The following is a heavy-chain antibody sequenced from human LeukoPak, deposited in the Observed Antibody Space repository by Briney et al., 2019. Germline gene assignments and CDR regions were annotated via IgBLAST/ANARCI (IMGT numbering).Heavy chain of an antibody. CDR1: GGSFSGYY. Sequence: PSETLSLTCAIYGGSFSGYYWSWIRQPPGKGLEWIGSIYYSGSTYYNPSPKSRVTISVDTSKNQFSLNLSSVTAADTAVYYCARVVGDSGYAIDYWGQGTLVTVSS. CDR3: ARVVGDSGYAIDY. D-gene: IGHD5-12*01. V-gene: IGHV4-34*01. J-gene: IGHJ4*02. CDR2: IYYSGST.